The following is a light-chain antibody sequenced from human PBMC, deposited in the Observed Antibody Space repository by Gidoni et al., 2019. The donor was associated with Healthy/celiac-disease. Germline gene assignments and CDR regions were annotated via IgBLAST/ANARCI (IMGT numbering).Light chain of an antibody. CDR1: KLGDKY. CDR3: QALDSSL. J-gene: IGLJ1*01. V-gene: IGLV3-1*01. CDR2: QDS. Sequence: SYELTQPPSVSVSPGQTASITCSGDKLGDKYACWYQQKPGQSPVLVIYQDSKRPSGIPERFSGSNSGNTATLTISGTQAMDVADYYCQALDSSLFGTGTKVTVL.